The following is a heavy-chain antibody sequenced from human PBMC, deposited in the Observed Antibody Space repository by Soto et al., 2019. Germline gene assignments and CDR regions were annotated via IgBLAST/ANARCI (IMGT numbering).Heavy chain of an antibody. V-gene: IGHV4-31*03. CDR2: INHSGSP. Sequence: QVQLQESGPGLVTPSQTLSLTCSVSGGSISSGGYWWSWIRQHPGKGLEWLGYINHSGSPYYNPSPKTRVTMSVDTSKNPFSLKLNSVTAADTAFYYCARFRLADYSGYGEFAPWGVGTLVTVSS. CDR1: GGSISSGGYW. CDR3: ARFRLADYSGYGEFAP. J-gene: IGHJ5*02. D-gene: IGHD5-12*01.